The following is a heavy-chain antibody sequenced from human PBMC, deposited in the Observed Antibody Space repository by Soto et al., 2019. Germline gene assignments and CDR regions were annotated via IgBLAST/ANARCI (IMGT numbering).Heavy chain of an antibody. J-gene: IGHJ6*02. CDR2: VSPPFRTS. V-gene: IGHV1-69*01. Sequence: QVQLVQSGAEVKKPGSSVKVSCKTSGVSFNNNGIGWVRQAPGHGLEWMGGVSPPFRTSNYARKFQGRISITADASTATVNMELSSLTSEATAQYYCARVLYYGSGSYSPYGMDVWGQGTTVTVSS. D-gene: IGHD3-10*01. CDR3: ARVLYYGSGSYSPYGMDV. CDR1: GVSFNNNG.